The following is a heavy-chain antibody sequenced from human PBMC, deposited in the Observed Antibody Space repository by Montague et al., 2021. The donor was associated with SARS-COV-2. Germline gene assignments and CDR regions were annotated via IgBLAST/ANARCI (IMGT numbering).Heavy chain of an antibody. D-gene: IGHD6-6*01. CDR2: INHSGST. Sequence: SETLSLTCAVYGGSFSNYYWTWIRQPPGKGLEWIGEINHSGSTNYNPSLKSRVTISVDTSKNQFSLKLSSVTAADTAVYFCASCDTAARRHYFDYWAREPWSPSPQ. V-gene: IGHV4-34*01. J-gene: IGHJ4*02. CDR1: GGSFSNYY. CDR3: ASCDTAARRHYFDY.